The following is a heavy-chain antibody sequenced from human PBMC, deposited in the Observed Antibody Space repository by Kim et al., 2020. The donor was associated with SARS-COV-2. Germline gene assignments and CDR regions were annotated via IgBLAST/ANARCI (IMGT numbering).Heavy chain of an antibody. D-gene: IGHD3-9*01. CDR2: INHSGST. CDR1: GGSFSGYY. CDR3: ARGQRYDILTGYMVGKEIDY. V-gene: IGHV4-34*01. J-gene: IGHJ4*02. Sequence: SETLSLTCAVYGGSFSGYYWSWIRQPPGKGLEWIGEINHSGSTNYNPSLKSRVTISVDTSKNQFSLKLSSVTAADTAVYYCARGQRYDILTGYMVGKEIDYWGQGTLVTVSS.